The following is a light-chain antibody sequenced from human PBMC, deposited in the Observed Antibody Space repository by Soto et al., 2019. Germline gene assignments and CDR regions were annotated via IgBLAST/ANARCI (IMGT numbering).Light chain of an antibody. V-gene: IGKV1-5*03. CDR3: QQYNSYPWT. Sequence: DIQMTQSPSTLSASVGDRVTITCRASHSISSWLAWYQQIPGKAPKLLIYKASSLESGVPSRFSGSGSGTEFTLTISSLQSDDFATYYCQQYNSYPWTFGQGTKVEIK. CDR1: HSISSW. J-gene: IGKJ1*01. CDR2: KAS.